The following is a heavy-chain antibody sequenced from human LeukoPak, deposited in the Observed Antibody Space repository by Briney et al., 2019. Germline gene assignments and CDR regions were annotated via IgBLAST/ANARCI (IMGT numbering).Heavy chain of an antibody. CDR2: ISSGSYSH. Sequence: PGGSLRLSCVVSGFALTGNYMSWIRQAPGKEPEWVAYISSGSYSHYYADSVRGRFTISRDNSKNSLYLEMSDLRVEDTALYYCARGKRTFDPWGQGTLVTVTS. CDR1: GFALTGNY. CDR3: ARGKRTFDP. V-gene: IGHV3-11*01. J-gene: IGHJ5*02.